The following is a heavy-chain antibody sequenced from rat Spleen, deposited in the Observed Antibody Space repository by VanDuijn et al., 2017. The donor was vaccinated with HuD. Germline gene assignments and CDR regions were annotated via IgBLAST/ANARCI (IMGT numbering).Heavy chain of an antibody. D-gene: IGHD1-3*01. CDR3: ARHAGDYGSYFDY. J-gene: IGHJ2*01. Sequence: EVQLVESGGGLLQPGGSLKFSCTASGFTFSNYDMAWVRQAPTKGLEWVASISAGGGNTYYRDSVKGRFTISRDSAESTLYLQMDSLRSEDTATYYCARHAGDYGSYFDYWGQGVMVTVSS. V-gene: IGHV5S23*01. CDR1: GFTFSNYD. CDR2: ISAGGGNT.